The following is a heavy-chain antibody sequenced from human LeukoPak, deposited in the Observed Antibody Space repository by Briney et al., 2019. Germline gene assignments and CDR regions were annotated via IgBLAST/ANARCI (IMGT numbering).Heavy chain of an antibody. D-gene: IGHD6-13*01. CDR3: ARGTYSSSWYYFEY. CDR2: ICVDGSNQ. V-gene: IGHV3-33*01. J-gene: IGHJ4*02. CDR1: GFIFTSHG. Sequence: GGSLRLSCAASGFIFTSHGMHWVRQAPGKGLEWVAVICVDGSNQFYADSVKGRFTISRDNSKNTLYLQMNSLRAEDGAVYYCARGTYSSSWYYFEYWGQGTLVTVSS.